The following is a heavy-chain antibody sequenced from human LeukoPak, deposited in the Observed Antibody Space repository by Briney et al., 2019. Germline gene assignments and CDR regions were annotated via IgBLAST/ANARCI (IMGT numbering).Heavy chain of an antibody. CDR2: IYPGDSDT. CDR1: GYSFTSYW. D-gene: IGHD5-12*01. Sequence: GESLKISCKGSGYSFTSYWIGWVRQMPGKGLEWMGIIYPGDSDTRYSPSFQGQVTISADKSISTAYLQWSSLKASDTAMYYCATVIYSGYDFGFYFDYWGQGTLFTVSS. CDR3: ATVIYSGYDFGFYFDY. J-gene: IGHJ4*02. V-gene: IGHV5-51*01.